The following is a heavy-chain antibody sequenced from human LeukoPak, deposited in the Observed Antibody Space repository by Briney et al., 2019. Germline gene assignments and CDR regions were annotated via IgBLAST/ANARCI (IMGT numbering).Heavy chain of an antibody. D-gene: IGHD2-15*01. CDR2: IGGGGGST. Sequence: PGGSLRLSCSMSGFTLSHYAMSWVRQAPGKGLEWVSNIGGGGGSTDYTDSVKGRFTVSRDNSKNTLYLQMNSLGAEDTAVYYCAEGHRYCTSGNCNSAVDYWGQGTLVTVSS. J-gene: IGHJ4*02. CDR3: AEGHRYCTSGNCNSAVDY. CDR1: GFTLSHYA. V-gene: IGHV3-23*01.